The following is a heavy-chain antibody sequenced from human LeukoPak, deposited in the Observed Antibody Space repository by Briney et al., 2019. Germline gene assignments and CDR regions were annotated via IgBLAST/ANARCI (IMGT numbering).Heavy chain of an antibody. J-gene: IGHJ4*02. CDR3: ARDRGYSSFDY. CDR2: IKEDGSEI. V-gene: IGHV3-7*01. Sequence: GGSLRLSCEASAFTFSSYWMSWVRQAPGKGLEWVANIKEDGSEISYVDSVKGRFTISRDNAKNSLFLQMNSLRVEDTAVYYCARDRGYSSFDYWGQGTLVTVSS. CDR1: AFTFSSYW. D-gene: IGHD4-23*01.